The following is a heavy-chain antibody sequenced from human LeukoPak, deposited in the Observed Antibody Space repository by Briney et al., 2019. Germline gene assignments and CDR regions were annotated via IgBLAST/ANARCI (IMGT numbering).Heavy chain of an antibody. CDR2: TSTSGGNT. CDR1: GFTFSSYA. J-gene: IGHJ4*02. CDR3: AKGSDYYGSGNFDY. D-gene: IGHD3-10*01. V-gene: IGHV3-23*01. Sequence: GGSLRLSCAGSGFTFSSYAMTWVRQAPGKGLEWVSVTSTSGGNTYYADSVKGRFTISRDNSKNTLYLQMNSLRAEDTALYYCAKGSDYYGSGNFDYWGQGTLVTVSS.